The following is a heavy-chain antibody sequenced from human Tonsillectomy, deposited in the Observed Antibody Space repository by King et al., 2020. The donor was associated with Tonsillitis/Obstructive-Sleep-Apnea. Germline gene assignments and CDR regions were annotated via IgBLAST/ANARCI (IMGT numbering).Heavy chain of an antibody. V-gene: IGHV3-23*04. Sequence: VQLVESGGGLVQPGGSLRLSCAASGFTFRNYAMSWVRQAPGKGLEWVAAISASGGNTYYADSVKGRFTISRDKSKNTLYLQMNSLRAEDTAVYYCAKDPDYGGNSGWFDSWGQGTLVTVSS. J-gene: IGHJ5*01. CDR2: ISASGGNT. D-gene: IGHD4-23*01. CDR1: GFTFRNYA. CDR3: AKDPDYGGNSGWFDS.